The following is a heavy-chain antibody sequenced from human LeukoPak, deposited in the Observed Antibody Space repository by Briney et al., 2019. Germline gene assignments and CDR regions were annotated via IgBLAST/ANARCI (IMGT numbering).Heavy chain of an antibody. CDR1: GGSISSGDYY. J-gene: IGHJ2*01. D-gene: IGHD4-17*01. V-gene: IGHV4-30-4*08. Sequence: SQTLSLTCTVSGGSISSGDYYWSWIRQPPGKGLEWIGYIYYSGSTYYNPSLKSRGTISVDTSKNQFSLKLSSVTAADTAVYSCPRDPPFTVTTPSWPFAPGGRGPLVP. CDR2: IYYSGST. CDR3: PRDPPFTVTTPSWPFAP.